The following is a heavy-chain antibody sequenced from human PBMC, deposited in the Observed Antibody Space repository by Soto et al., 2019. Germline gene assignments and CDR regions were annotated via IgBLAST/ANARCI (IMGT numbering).Heavy chain of an antibody. CDR3: ARITMIAGDGYGMDV. CDR1: GFTFSSYW. V-gene: IGHV3-7*01. J-gene: IGHJ6*02. CDR2: IKQDGSEK. Sequence: PGGSLRLSCAASGFTFSSYWMSWVRQAPGKGLEWVANIKQDGSEKYYVDSVKGRFTISRDNAKNSLYLQMNSLRAEDTAVYYCARITMIAGDGYGMDVWGQRTTVTASS. D-gene: IGHD3-22*01.